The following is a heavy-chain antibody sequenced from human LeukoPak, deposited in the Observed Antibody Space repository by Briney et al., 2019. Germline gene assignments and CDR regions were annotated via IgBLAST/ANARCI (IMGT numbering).Heavy chain of an antibody. CDR1: GFIFSDYY. CDR2: ISSSSSYT. V-gene: IGHV3-11*05. CDR3: ARVYYDSSGYAFDI. Sequence: GGSLRLSCAASGFIFSDYYMSWIRQAPGKGLEWLSYISSSSSYTNYADSVKGRFTISRDNAKNSLYLQMNSLRAEDTAVYYCARVYYDSSGYAFDIWGQGTMVTVSS. J-gene: IGHJ3*02. D-gene: IGHD3-22*01.